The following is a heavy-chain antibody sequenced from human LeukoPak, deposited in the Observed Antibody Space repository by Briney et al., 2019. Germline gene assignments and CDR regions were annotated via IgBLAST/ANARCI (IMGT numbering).Heavy chain of an antibody. J-gene: IGHJ2*01. D-gene: IGHD3-3*01. CDR3: ARDFWAHWSFDL. Sequence: PGGTLRLSCAASGFNFSTYSMNWVRQAPGKGLEWVSSISSRRSYTYYPDSVRGRFTISRDNAKNSLYLQMNSLRAEDTAVYYCARDFWAHWSFDLWGRGTLVTVSS. CDR2: ISSRRSYT. CDR1: GFNFSTYS. V-gene: IGHV3-21*01.